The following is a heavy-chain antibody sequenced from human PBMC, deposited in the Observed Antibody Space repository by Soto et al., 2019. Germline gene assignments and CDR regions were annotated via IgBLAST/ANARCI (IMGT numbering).Heavy chain of an antibody. J-gene: IGHJ6*02. D-gene: IGHD6-13*01. V-gene: IGHV3-30-3*01. CDR1: GFTFSSYA. Sequence: GGSLRLSCAASGFTFSSYAMHWVRQAPGKGLEWVAVISYDGSNKYYADSVKGRFTISRDNSKNTLYLQMNSLRAEDTAVYYCAREDRPVGQQLGPLDYYGMDVWGQGTTVTVSS. CDR3: AREDRPVGQQLGPLDYYGMDV. CDR2: ISYDGSNK.